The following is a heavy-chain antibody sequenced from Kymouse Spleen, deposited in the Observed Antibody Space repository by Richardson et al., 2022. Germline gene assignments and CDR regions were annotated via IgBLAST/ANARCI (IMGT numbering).Heavy chain of an antibody. CDR2: IYYSGST. J-gene: IGHJ6*02. V-gene: IGHV4-61*01. CDR3: ARDSGSYYVPYYYYYGMDV. D-gene: IGHD1-26*01. CDR1: GGSVSSGSYY. Sequence: QVQLQESGPGLVKPSETLSLTCTVSGGSVSSGSYYWSWIRQPPGKGLEWIGYIYYSGSTNYNPSLKSRVTISVDTSKNQFSLKLSSVTAADTAVYYCARDSGSYYVPYYYYYGMDVWGQGTTVTVSS.